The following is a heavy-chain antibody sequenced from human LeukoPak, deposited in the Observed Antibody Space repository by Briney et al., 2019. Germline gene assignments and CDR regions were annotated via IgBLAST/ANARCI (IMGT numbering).Heavy chain of an antibody. Sequence: PSQTLSLTCAVSGASIDAAGYSWNWIRQAPGKDLEWIGNIYHGGRTSYKSSLKSRVTISVDRSKNQFSLKLSSVTAADTAVYYCARDSMASYYYYMDVWGKGTTVTVSS. D-gene: IGHD3-3*02. J-gene: IGHJ6*03. CDR1: GASIDAAGYS. V-gene: IGHV4-30-2*01. CDR3: ARDSMASYYYYMDV. CDR2: IYHGGRT.